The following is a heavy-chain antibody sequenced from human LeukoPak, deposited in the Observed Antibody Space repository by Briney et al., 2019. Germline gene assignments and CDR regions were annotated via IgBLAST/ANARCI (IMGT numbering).Heavy chain of an antibody. D-gene: IGHD5-12*01. Sequence: PGGSLRLSCAASGFTLSSYWMHWVRQTPGKGLLWVSRIDTDVSYTNYADSVKGRFTISRDNAKNTLYLQMNSLRAEDTAVYYCARTFSGYESWGQGTLVTVSS. J-gene: IGHJ5*02. V-gene: IGHV3-74*01. CDR2: IDTDVSYT. CDR1: GFTLSSYW. CDR3: ARTFSGYES.